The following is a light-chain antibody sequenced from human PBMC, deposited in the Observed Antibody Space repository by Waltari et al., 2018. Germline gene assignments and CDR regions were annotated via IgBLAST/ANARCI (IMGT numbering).Light chain of an antibody. CDR2: GNS. V-gene: IGLV1-40*01. J-gene: IGLJ2*01. CDR3: QSYDSSLSALV. CDR1: SSNIGAGYD. Sequence: QSVLTQPPSVSGAPGQRVTISCTGSSSNIGAGYDVNWYQQLPGTAPKLLIYGNSSRPSGGPDRFSGSKSGTSASLAITGLQAEDEADYYCQSYDSSLSALVFGGGTKLTVL.